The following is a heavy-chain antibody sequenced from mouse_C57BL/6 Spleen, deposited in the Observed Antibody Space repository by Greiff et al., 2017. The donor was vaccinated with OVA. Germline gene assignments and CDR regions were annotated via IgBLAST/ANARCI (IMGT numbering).Heavy chain of an antibody. J-gene: IGHJ3*01. CDR1: GYTFTSYW. CDR2: IDPSDSYT. V-gene: IGHV1-50*01. CDR3: ARLDDYSFAY. D-gene: IGHD2-4*01. Sequence: QQSCQASGYTFTSYWMQWVKQRPGQGLEWIGEIDPSDSYTNYNQKFKGKATLTVDTSSSTAYMQLSSLTSEDSAVYYCARLDDYSFAYWGQGTLVTVSA.